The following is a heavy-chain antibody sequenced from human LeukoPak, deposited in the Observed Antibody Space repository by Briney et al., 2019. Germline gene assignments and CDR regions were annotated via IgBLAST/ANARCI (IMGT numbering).Heavy chain of an antibody. Sequence: SETLSLTCAVYGGSFSGYYWSWNRQPPGKGLEWIGEINHSGSTNYNPSLKSRVTISVDTSKNQFSLKLSSVTAADTAVYYCARYNVDTAMVYFDYWGQGTLVTVSS. J-gene: IGHJ4*02. CDR1: GGSFSGYY. CDR3: ARYNVDTAMVYFDY. CDR2: INHSGST. V-gene: IGHV4-34*01. D-gene: IGHD5-18*01.